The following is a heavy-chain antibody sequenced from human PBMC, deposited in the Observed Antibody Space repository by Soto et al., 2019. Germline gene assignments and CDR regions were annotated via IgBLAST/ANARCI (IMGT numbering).Heavy chain of an antibody. Sequence: XGSLRLSCSASGFTFSDYNMNWVRQAPGKGLEWVSHIAWGNTIYYADSVKGRFTISRDNGKNSLYLQMDSLRDEDTAVYYCARDGQRGYDCDYWGQGSLVTASS. J-gene: IGHJ4*01. CDR2: IAWGNTI. V-gene: IGHV3-48*02. CDR1: GFTFSDYN. CDR3: ARDGQRGYDCDY. D-gene: IGHD5-12*01.